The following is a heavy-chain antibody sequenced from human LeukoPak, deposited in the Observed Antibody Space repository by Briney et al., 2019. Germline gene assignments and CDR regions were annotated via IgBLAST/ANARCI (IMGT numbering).Heavy chain of an antibody. CDR3: AKENEDWDYYGMDV. CDR1: GFAFSSYA. V-gene: IGHV3-23*01. D-gene: IGHD3/OR15-3a*01. CDR2: ISGSGGST. Sequence: GGSLRLSCAASGFAFSSYAMSWVRQAPGKGLEWVSAISGSGGSTYYADSVKGRFTISRDNSKNTLYLQMNSLRAEDTAVYYCAKENEDWDYYGMDVWGQGTTVTVSS. J-gene: IGHJ6*02.